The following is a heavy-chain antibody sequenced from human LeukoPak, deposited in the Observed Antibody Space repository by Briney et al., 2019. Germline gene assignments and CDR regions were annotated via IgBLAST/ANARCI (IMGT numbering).Heavy chain of an antibody. Sequence: DPSETLSLTCTVSGGSISSSSHYWGWIRQPPGKGLEWIGSMYYSGSTYYNPSLKSRVTISIDTSKNQFSLKLTSVTAADTAVYYCARSLVVGATYPYHWGQGTLVTVSS. J-gene: IGHJ5*02. CDR2: MYYSGST. D-gene: IGHD1-26*01. CDR1: GGSISSSSHY. V-gene: IGHV4-39*07. CDR3: ARSLVVGATYPYH.